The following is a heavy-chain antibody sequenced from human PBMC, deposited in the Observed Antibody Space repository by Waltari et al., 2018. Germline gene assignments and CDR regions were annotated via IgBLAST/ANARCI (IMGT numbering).Heavy chain of an antibody. CDR1: GFTVRTNF. CDR3: AKQSPSYTRGWYPLES. D-gene: IGHD6-19*01. CDR2: IYRGWNT. J-gene: IGHJ4*02. Sequence: EVQLVESGGNLIQPGGSLRLSCAASGFTVRTNFISWVRQAPGKGLEWVSIIYRGWNTNHGGTVKGRITISRDNYKNMVYLEMNSLRAEDTAVYYCAKQSPSYTRGWYPLESWGPGTLVTVSP. V-gene: IGHV3-53*01.